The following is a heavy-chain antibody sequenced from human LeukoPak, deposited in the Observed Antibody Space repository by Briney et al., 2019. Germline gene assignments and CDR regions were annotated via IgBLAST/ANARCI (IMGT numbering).Heavy chain of an antibody. J-gene: IGHJ4*02. CDR2: ISDSGCST. CDR3: GKDRAYNWNDVTLFDF. D-gene: IGHD1-20*01. CDR1: GFTFSSYA. Sequence: GGSLRLSCAASGFTFSSYAMSWVRQPPGKGLEWVSGISDSGCSTYYEDSVKRRFNISRDNSKNTLYLQMNSQRAEDTAVYYCGKDRAYNWNDVTLFDFWGQGTLVTVSS. V-gene: IGHV3-23*01.